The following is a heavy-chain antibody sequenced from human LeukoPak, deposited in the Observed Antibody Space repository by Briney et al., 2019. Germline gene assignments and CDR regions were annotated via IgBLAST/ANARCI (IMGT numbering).Heavy chain of an antibody. CDR2: INPNTGGK. CDR1: VYTLTGYY. Sequence: ASVNVSCKASVYTLTGYYMHWVRQAPGQGLEWMGMINPNTGGKNYAQRVKGRVTMTRDKSISSMYMDMRSLRADDTAVYYCARDRWQQLDWFVPWGQGTLVIVSS. V-gene: IGHV1-2*02. J-gene: IGHJ5*02. CDR3: ARDRWQQLDWFVP. D-gene: IGHD5-24*01.